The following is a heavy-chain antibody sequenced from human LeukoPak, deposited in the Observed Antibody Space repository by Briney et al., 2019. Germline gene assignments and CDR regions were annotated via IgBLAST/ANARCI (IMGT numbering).Heavy chain of an antibody. D-gene: IGHD3-16*01. J-gene: IGHJ5*02. CDR3: ARDPPIRDPGDFGTKP. V-gene: IGHV3-7*01. CDR2: IKQDGSEK. Sequence: PGGSLRLSCAASGFTFSSYWMSWVRQAPGKGLEWVANIKQDGSEKYYVDSVKGRFTISRDNAKNSLYLQMNSLRAEDTAVYYCARDPPIRDPGDFGTKPWGQGTLVTVSS. CDR1: GFTFSSYW.